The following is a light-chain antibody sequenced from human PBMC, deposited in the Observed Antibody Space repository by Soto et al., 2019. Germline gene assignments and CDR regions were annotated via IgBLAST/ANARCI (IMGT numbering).Light chain of an antibody. CDR2: GAF. V-gene: IGKV3-20*01. J-gene: IGKJ1*01. CDR1: QSVSSNY. CDR3: QQYGSSPWT. Sequence: SVLTRSPCTLSKSPGKRATFSSRASQSVSSNYLAWYQQKPGQAPRLLIYGAFKRATGIPDRFSGSGSGTDFTLTISRMEPEDFAVYCCQQYGSSPWTFGQGTKVDIK.